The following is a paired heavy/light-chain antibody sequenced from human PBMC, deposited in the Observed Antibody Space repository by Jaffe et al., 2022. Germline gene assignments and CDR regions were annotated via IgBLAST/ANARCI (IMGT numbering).Light chain of an antibody. Sequence: EIVLTQSPGTLSLSPGERATLSCRASQSVSSSYLAWYQQKPGQAPRLLIYGASSRATGIPDRFSGSGSGTDFTLTISRLEPEDFAVYYCQQYGGSPFTFGPGTKVDFK. CDR2: GAS. CDR3: QQYGGSPFT. V-gene: IGKV3-20*01. CDR1: QSVSSSY. J-gene: IGKJ3*01.
Heavy chain of an antibody. CDR1: GYIFTSYG. J-gene: IGHJ5*02. CDR3: ARDTPHWNQLSMGFDP. D-gene: IGHD1-1*01. V-gene: IGHV1-18*01. CDR2: ISGYNGNT. Sequence: QVQLVQSGAEVKKPGASVKVSCKASGYIFTSYGVTWVRQVPGQGLEWMGWISGYNGNTNYAQKVQGRVTMTTDTSTSTAYMELRSLRSDDTAVYYCARDTPHWNQLSMGFDPWGQGTLVTVSS.